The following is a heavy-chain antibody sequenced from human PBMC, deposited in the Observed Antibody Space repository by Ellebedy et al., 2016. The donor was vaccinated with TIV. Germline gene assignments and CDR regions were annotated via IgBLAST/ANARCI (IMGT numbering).Heavy chain of an antibody. CDR3: ARADGVVRGVTVFRSGYYYYYGMDV. D-gene: IGHD3-10*01. CDR1: GFTFSSYW. CDR2: INSDGSST. V-gene: IGHV3-74*01. J-gene: IGHJ6*02. Sequence: GGSLRLXCAASGFTFSSYWMHWVRQAPGKGLVWVSRINSDGSSTSYADSVKGRFTISRDNAKNTLYLQMNSLRAEDTAVYYCARADGVVRGVTVFRSGYYYYYGMDVWGQGTTVTVSS.